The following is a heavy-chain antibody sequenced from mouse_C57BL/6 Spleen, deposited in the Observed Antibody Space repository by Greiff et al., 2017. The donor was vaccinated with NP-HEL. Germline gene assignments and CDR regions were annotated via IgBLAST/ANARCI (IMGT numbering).Heavy chain of an antibody. CDR3: ARSPRYDYDGYYAMDY. Sequence: QVQLQQPGAELVKPGASVKLSCKASGYTFTSYWMHWVKQRPGQGLEWIGMIHPNSGSTNYNEKFKSKSTLTVDKSYSTAYMQLSSLTSEDSAVYYCARSPRYDYDGYYAMDYWGQGTSVTVSS. V-gene: IGHV1-64*01. CDR1: GYTFTSYW. CDR2: IHPNSGST. J-gene: IGHJ4*01. D-gene: IGHD2-4*01.